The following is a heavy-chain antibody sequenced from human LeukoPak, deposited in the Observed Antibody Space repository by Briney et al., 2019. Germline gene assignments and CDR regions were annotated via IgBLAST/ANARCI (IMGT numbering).Heavy chain of an antibody. CDR3: ARGSAGTTYPAY. CDR1: GGSFSGYY. Sequence: SETLSLTCAVYGGSFSGYYWSWIRQPPGKGLEWIGEINHSGSTNYNPSLKSRVTISVDTSKNQFSLKLSSVTAADTAVYYCARGSAGTTYPAYWGQGTLVTVSS. CDR2: INHSGST. V-gene: IGHV4-34*01. D-gene: IGHD1-1*01. J-gene: IGHJ4*02.